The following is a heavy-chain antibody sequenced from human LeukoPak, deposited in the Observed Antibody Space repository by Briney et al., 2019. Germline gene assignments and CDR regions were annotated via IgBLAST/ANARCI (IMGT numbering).Heavy chain of an antibody. V-gene: IGHV1-46*01. CDR3: AREGGGYCTNGVCYRGEDYYYYMDV. CDR1: GYTFTSYY. D-gene: IGHD2-8*01. J-gene: IGHJ6*03. Sequence: ASVKVSCKASGYTFTSYYMHWVRQAPGQGLGWMGIINPSGGSTSYAQKFQGRVTMTRDMSTSTVYMELSSLRSEDTAVYYCAREGGGYCTNGVCYRGEDYYYYMDVWGKGTTVTVSS. CDR2: INPSGGST.